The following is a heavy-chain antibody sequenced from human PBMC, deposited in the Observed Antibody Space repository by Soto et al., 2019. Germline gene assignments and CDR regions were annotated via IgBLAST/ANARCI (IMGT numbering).Heavy chain of an antibody. CDR2: ISYDGSNK. Sequence: GGSLRLSCAASGFTFSSYGMHWVRQAPGKGLEWVAVISYDGSNKYYADSVKGRFTISRDNSKNTLYLQMNSLRAEDTAVYYCAKDRGAAIGYSSSCVDYWGQGTLVTVSS. CDR1: GFTFSSYG. V-gene: IGHV3-30*18. J-gene: IGHJ4*02. CDR3: AKDRGAAIGYSSSCVDY. D-gene: IGHD6-13*01.